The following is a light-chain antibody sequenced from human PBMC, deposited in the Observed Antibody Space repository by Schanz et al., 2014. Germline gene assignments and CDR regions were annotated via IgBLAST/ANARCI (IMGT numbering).Light chain of an antibody. V-gene: IGKV3-20*01. CDR3: QQYGVSPLT. Sequence: EIVMTQSPATLSVSPGERATLSCRASQSVGSYLAWYQQKPGQAPRLLIYGASSRATGVPDRFSGSGSGTDFTLTISSLEPEDFAVYYCQQYGVSPLTFGGGTKVEIQ. CDR2: GAS. CDR1: QSVGSY. J-gene: IGKJ4*01.